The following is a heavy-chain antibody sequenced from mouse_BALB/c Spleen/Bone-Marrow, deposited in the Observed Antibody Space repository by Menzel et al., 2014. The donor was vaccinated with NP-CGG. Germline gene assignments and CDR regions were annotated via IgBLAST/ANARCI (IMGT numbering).Heavy chain of an antibody. D-gene: IGHD2-4*01. V-gene: IGHV1-67*01. CDR2: ISTYYGNT. CDR3: ARGDYDYAMDY. J-gene: IGHJ4*01. CDR1: SYTFTDYA. Sequence: QVQLQQSGPELVKPGVSVKISCRGSSYTFTDYAMHWVEQSHAKSLEWIGVISTYYGNTNYNQKFKGKATMTVDKSSSTAYMELARLPSEDSAVYYCARGDYDYAMDYWGQGTSVTVSS.